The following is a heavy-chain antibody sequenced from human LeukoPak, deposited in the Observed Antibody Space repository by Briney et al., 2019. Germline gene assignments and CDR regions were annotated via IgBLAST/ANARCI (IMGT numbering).Heavy chain of an antibody. V-gene: IGHV1-18*01. CDR2: ISAYNGNT. J-gene: IGHJ4*02. CDR3: ARAAKYYHDSSGYYY. CDR1: CYTFTNYA. D-gene: IGHD3-22*01. Sequence: ASVKVSCKTSCYTFTNYAITWVRQAPGQGLEWMGWISAYNGNTNYAQKLQGRVTMTTATSTSTASLELRSLRSDDTAVHYCARAAKYYHDSSGYYYWGQGTLVTVSS.